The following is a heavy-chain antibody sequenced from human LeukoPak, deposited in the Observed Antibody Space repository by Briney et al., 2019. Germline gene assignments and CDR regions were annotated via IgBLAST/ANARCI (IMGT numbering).Heavy chain of an antibody. CDR3: ARGTVSGNDYYYMDV. Sequence: GASVKVSCKAFGYTFTSYGINWVRQAPGQGLEWMGWISGSSGNTRYAQKIRGRVTLTTDTSTRTAYMELRSLGSDDTAVYYCARGTVSGNDYYYMDVWGKGTTVTVSS. CDR2: ISGSSGNT. D-gene: IGHD4-11*01. CDR1: GYTFTSYG. V-gene: IGHV1-18*01. J-gene: IGHJ6*03.